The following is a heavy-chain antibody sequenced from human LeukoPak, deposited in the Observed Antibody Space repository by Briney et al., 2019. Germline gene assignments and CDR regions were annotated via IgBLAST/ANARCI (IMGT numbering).Heavy chain of an antibody. Sequence: ASVKVSCKVSGYTLSDLAMHWVRQAPGKGLEWMGGLDPEDGEVIYAQPLQGRVTMTEDTSSDTAYMVLSSLRSEDTAVYYCATRNFGDYGAFDIWGQGTMVTVSS. CDR2: LDPEDGEV. CDR3: ATRNFGDYGAFDI. V-gene: IGHV1-24*01. D-gene: IGHD4-17*01. J-gene: IGHJ3*02. CDR1: GYTLSDLA.